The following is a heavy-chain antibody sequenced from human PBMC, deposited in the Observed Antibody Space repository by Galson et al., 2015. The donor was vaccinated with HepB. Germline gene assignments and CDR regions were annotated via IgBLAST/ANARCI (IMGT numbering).Heavy chain of an antibody. CDR3: AREMRGYYCSSTSCSPGMDV. D-gene: IGHD2-2*01. Sequence: SVKVSCKASGYTFTSYGISWVRQAPGQGLEWMGWISAYNGNTNYAQKLQGRVTMTTDTSTSTAYMELRSLRSDDTAVYYCAREMRGYYCSSTSCSPGMDVWGQGTTVTVSS. CDR2: ISAYNGNT. CDR1: GYTFTSYG. V-gene: IGHV1-18*04. J-gene: IGHJ6*02.